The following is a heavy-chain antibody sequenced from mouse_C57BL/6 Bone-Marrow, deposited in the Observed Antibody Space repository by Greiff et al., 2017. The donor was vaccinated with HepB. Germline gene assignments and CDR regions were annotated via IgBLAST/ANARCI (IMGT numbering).Heavy chain of an antibody. CDR1: GYTFTSYW. CDR2: IDPSDSYT. J-gene: IGHJ3*01. D-gene: IGHD3-2*02. Sequence: QVHVKQPGAELVMPGASVKLSCKASGYTFTSYWMNWVKQRPGQGLEWIGEIDPSDSYTNYNQKFKGKSTLTVDKSSSTAYMQLRSLTSEDSAVYYCANEGQRQLRLLFAYWGQGTLVTVSA. CDR3: ANEGQRQLRLLFAY. V-gene: IGHV1-69*01.